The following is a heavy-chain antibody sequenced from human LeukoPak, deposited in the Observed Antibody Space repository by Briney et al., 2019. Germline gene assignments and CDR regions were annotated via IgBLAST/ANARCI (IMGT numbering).Heavy chain of an antibody. D-gene: IGHD2-21*02. V-gene: IGHV4-30-2*01. Sequence: SETLSLTCAVSGGSISSGGYSWSWIRQPPGKGLEWIGYIYHSGSTYYNPSLKSRVTISVDRSKNQFSLKLSSVTAADTAVYYCARDGPPYCGGDCYFDYWGQGTLVTVSS. CDR1: GGSISSGGYS. CDR2: IYHSGST. J-gene: IGHJ4*02. CDR3: ARDGPPYCGGDCYFDY.